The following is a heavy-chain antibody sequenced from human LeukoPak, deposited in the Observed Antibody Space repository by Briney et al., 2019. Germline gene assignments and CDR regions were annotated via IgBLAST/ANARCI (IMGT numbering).Heavy chain of an antibody. Sequence: PSETLSLTCAVYGESLSNYYWSWIRQPPGKGLEWIGEINHYGSTNYNPSLKSRITISVDTSKNQFSLKLSSVTAADTAVYYCARRSGIAVAGAFDYWGQGTLVTVSS. D-gene: IGHD6-19*01. CDR3: ARRSGIAVAGAFDY. J-gene: IGHJ4*02. V-gene: IGHV4-34*01. CDR1: GESLSNYY. CDR2: INHYGST.